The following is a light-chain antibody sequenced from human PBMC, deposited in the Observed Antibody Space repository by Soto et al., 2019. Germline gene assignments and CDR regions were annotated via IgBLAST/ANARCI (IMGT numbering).Light chain of an antibody. CDR2: DAS. J-gene: IGKJ1*01. CDR1: QSVASSS. CDR3: QQYGGSST. V-gene: IGKV3-20*01. Sequence: EIVLTQSPGTLSLSPGDGATLSCRASQSVASSSLAWYLQKPGQAPRLLIYDASSRATGIPDRFSGSVSGTDFTLTISRLEPEDFAVYFCQQYGGSSTFGQGTKVAI.